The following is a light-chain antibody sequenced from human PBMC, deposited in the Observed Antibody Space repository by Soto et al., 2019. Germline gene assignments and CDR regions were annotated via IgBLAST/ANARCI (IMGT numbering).Light chain of an antibody. CDR1: QSVSTR. J-gene: IGKJ1*01. CDR3: QQYSVYWT. CDR2: DAS. Sequence: DIQMTQSPSSLSASVGDRATIICRASQSVSTRLAWYQQKPGKPPQVLIYDASSWAGGVPSRFTGSGSGTEFTLTINSLQPDDFATYYRQQYSVYWTFGQGTKVEIK. V-gene: IGKV1-5*02.